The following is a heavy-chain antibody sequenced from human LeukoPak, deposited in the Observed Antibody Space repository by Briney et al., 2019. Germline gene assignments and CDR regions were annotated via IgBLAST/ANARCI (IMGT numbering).Heavy chain of an antibody. D-gene: IGHD4-17*01. CDR2: INTDGSST. J-gene: IGHJ4*02. V-gene: IGHV3-74*01. CDR3: VRDCEAYDDGTSGNCFDY. CDR1: GFTFSSYT. Sequence: GGSLRLSCEASGFTFSSYTMAWVRHVPGKGLVWVSRINTDGSSTSYADSVKGRFAISRDNAKNTVYLQMNSLRAEDTALYYCVRDCEAYDDGTSGNCFDYWGQGTLVTVSS.